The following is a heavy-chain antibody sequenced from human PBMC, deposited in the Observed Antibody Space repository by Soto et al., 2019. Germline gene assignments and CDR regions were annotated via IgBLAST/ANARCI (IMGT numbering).Heavy chain of an antibody. D-gene: IGHD3-3*01. CDR2: IIPIFGTA. CDR1: GGTFSSYA. CDR3: ARDEREWGIFVPNYYYDMDV. J-gene: IGHJ6*02. V-gene: IGHV1-69*01. Sequence: QVQLVQSGAEVKKPGSSVKVSCKASGGTFSSYAISWVRQAPGQGLEWMGGIIPIFGTANYAQKFQGRVTITADESTSTAYMELSSLRSEDTAVYYCARDEREWGIFVPNYYYDMDVWGQGTTVTVSS.